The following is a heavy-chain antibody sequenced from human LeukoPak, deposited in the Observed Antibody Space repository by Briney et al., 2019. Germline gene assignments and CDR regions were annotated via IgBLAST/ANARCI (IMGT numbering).Heavy chain of an antibody. J-gene: IGHJ4*02. CDR3: ASLPLPDSYYFDY. CDR1: GGTFSSYA. V-gene: IGHV1-18*01. Sequence: ASVKVSCKASGGTFSSYAISWVRQAPGQGLEWTGWISAYNGNTNYAQKLQGRVTMTTDTSTSTAYMELRSLRSDDTAVYYCASLPLPDSYYFDYWGQGTLVTVSS. CDR2: ISAYNGNT.